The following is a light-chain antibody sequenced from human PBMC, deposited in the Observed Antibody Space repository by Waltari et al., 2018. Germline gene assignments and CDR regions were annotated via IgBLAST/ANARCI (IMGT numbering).Light chain of an antibody. Sequence: VFTQAPGSLSLSPGERATLPCRASQSVSSSDLAWYQQNPGQAPRLLIYGASSRATGIPDRFSGSGSGTDFTLTISRLEPEDFAVYYCQQYGSSPPWTFGQGTKVEIK. CDR2: GAS. CDR3: QQYGSSPPWT. CDR1: QSVSSSD. V-gene: IGKV3-20*01. J-gene: IGKJ1*01.